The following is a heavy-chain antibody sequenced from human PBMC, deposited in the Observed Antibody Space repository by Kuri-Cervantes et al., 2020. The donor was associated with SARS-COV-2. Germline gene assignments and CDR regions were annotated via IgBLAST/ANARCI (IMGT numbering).Heavy chain of an antibody. D-gene: IGHD6-13*01. CDR3: ARGLKQQLVRRNYYYYMDV. V-gene: IGHV4-39*07. J-gene: IGHJ6*03. CDR1: GGSISSSSYY. CDR2: IYYSGST. Sequence: SETLSLTCTVSGGSISSSSYYWVWIRQPPGKGLEWIGSIYYSGSTNYNPSLKSRVTISVDTSKNQFSLKLSSVTAADTAVYYCARGLKQQLVRRNYYYYMDVWGQGTTVTVSS.